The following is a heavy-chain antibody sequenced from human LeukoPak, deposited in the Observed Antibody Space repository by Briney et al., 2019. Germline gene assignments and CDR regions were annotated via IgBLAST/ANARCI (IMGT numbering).Heavy chain of an antibody. D-gene: IGHD3-10*01. CDR2: MYSFGNT. CDR3: AREGYYGSGSPPSLYFDY. V-gene: IGHV3-66*03. Sequence: PGGSLRLSCAVSEFTVSSTYMSWVRQAPGKGLEWVSLMYSFGNTYYADSVKGRFTISRDNSRSTLYLQMNSLRPEDTAIYYCAREGYYGSGSPPSLYFDYWGQGTLVTVSS. CDR1: EFTVSSTY. J-gene: IGHJ4*02.